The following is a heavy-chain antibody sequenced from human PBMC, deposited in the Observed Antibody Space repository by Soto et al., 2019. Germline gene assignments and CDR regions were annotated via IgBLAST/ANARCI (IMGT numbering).Heavy chain of an antibody. J-gene: IGHJ6*02. CDR1: GGTFSSYA. V-gene: IGHV1-69*13. Sequence: SVKVSCKASGGTFSSYAISWVRQAPGQGLEWMGGIIPIFGTANYAQKFRGRVTITADESTSTAYMELSSLRSEDTAVYYCARGIVEGYYYYYYGMDVWGQGTTVTVSS. CDR2: IIPIFGTA. D-gene: IGHD3-22*01. CDR3: ARGIVEGYYYYYYGMDV.